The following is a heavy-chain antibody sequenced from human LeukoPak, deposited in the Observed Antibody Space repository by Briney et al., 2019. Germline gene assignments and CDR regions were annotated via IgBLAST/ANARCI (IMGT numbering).Heavy chain of an antibody. D-gene: IGHD5-12*01. V-gene: IGHV1-18*04. CDR3: ARDHGYSGYDPNWFDP. CDR2: INPNNGNT. J-gene: IGHJ5*02. CDR1: GYTFTGYY. Sequence: GASVKVSCKASGYTFTGYYMHWVRQAPGQGLEWMGWINPNNGNTNYAQKLRGRVTMTTDTSTSTAYMELRSLRSDDTAVYYCARDHGYSGYDPNWFDPWGQGTLVTVSS.